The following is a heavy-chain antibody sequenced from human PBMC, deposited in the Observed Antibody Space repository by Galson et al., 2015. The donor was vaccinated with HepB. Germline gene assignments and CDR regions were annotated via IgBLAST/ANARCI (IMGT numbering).Heavy chain of an antibody. Sequence: SLRLSCAASGFTFSSYGMHWVRQAPGKGLEWVAVISYDGSNKYYADSVKGRFTISRDNSKNTLYLQMNSLRAEDTVVYYCAKDSCSGGSCYGDYWGQGTLVTVSS. V-gene: IGHV3-30*18. D-gene: IGHD2-15*01. CDR2: ISYDGSNK. CDR1: GFTFSSYG. J-gene: IGHJ4*02. CDR3: AKDSCSGGSCYGDY.